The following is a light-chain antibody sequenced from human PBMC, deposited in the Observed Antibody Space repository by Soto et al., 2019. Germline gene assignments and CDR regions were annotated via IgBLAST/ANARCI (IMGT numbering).Light chain of an antibody. J-gene: IGKJ1*01. CDR2: EAS. V-gene: IGKV1-5*03. Sequence: DIQMTQSPSTQSASVGDRVTITCRASQSISSWLAWYQQKPGKAPKLMIYEASSLESGVPSRFSVSGSVVEFSLTIMSRQPDNFETYYCQQYNSYSLTLGQGTKVEIK. CDR3: QQYNSYSLT. CDR1: QSISSW.